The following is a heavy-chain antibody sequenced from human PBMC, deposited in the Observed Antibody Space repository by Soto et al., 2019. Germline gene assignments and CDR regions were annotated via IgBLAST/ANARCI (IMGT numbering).Heavy chain of an antibody. J-gene: IGHJ4*02. D-gene: IGHD2-15*01. V-gene: IGHV4-34*01. CDR3: ASLGYCSGGSCSR. CDR1: GGSFSGYY. Sequence: QVQLQQWGAGLLKPSETLSLTCAVYGGSFSGYYWSWIRQPPGKGLEWIGEINHSGSTNYNPSLTSRVTISVDTSKNQFSLKLSSVTAADTAVYYCASLGYCSGGSCSRWGQGTLVTVSS. CDR2: INHSGST.